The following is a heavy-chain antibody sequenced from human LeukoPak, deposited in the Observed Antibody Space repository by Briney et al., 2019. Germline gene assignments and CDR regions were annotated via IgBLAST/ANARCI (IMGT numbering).Heavy chain of an antibody. D-gene: IGHD6-19*01. J-gene: IGHJ4*02. CDR1: GYTFTIYD. V-gene: IGHV1-8*01. Sequence: ASVKVSCKASGYTFTIYDINWVRQSTGQGLEWMGWMNPKSGKTGYAQKFQGRVTMTWSSSITTAYMELSSLRSEDTAVYYCARAILSSGWLGGGFPTYYFDYWGQGTLVTVSS. CDR2: MNPKSGKT. CDR3: ARAILSSGWLGGGFPTYYFDY.